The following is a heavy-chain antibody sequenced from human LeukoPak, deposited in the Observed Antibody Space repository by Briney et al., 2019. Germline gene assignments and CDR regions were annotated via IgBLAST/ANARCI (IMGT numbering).Heavy chain of an antibody. Sequence: SETLSLTCAVSGGSMSSTKWWSWVRQPPGKGLEWIGEIYHSGSTNYNPSLKSRVTISVDTSKNQFSLKLGSMTAADTAVYYCGRLLSSSNWFDPWGQGTLVTVSS. V-gene: IGHV4-4*02. J-gene: IGHJ5*02. CDR3: GRLLSSSNWFDP. D-gene: IGHD6-6*01. CDR2: IYHSGST. CDR1: GGSMSSTKW.